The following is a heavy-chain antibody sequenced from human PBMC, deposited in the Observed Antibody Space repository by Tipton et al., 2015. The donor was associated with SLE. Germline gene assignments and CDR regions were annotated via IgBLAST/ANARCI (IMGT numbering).Heavy chain of an antibody. CDR1: GFTFRNYA. CDR3: ARDGPLGDLLLDH. Sequence: SLRLSCAASGFTFRNYAMHWVRLVPGKGLEWVAIISYDGRHKYYADSVKGRFTIARDNSKNTVHLQMNSLRADDTAIYYCARDGPLGDLLLDHWGQGTLVTVSS. CDR2: ISYDGRHK. V-gene: IGHV3-30*04. J-gene: IGHJ4*02. D-gene: IGHD3-16*01.